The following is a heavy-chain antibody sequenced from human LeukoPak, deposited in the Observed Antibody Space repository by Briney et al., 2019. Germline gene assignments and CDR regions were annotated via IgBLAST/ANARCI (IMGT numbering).Heavy chain of an antibody. D-gene: IGHD6-13*01. J-gene: IGHJ6*02. CDR3: VRDSRYGSGWFEDGLDF. Sequence: PSETLSLTCTVSGDSVRSYYWSWIRQPPGQGLEWLGHINDRGSTNYNPSLQGRVTISIDTSKNQFSLKVNSVTAADTAVYYCVRDSRYGSGWFEDGLDFWGQRTTVTVSS. CDR1: GDSVRSYY. CDR2: INDRGST. V-gene: IGHV4-59*02.